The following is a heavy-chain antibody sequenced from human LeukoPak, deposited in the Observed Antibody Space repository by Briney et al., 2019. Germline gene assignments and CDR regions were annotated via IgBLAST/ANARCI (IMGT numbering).Heavy chain of an antibody. Sequence: PSETLSLTCTVSGGSISNYHWTWIRQSPRRGLEWIGYVWYTGSANYSPSLKRRVTISVDTSKNQLSLELTSLTAADTAVYYCARVIYSSGWYLSDYWGQGTLVTVSS. CDR1: GGSISNYH. V-gene: IGHV4-59*08. J-gene: IGHJ4*02. D-gene: IGHD6-19*01. CDR2: VWYTGSA. CDR3: ARVIYSSGWYLSDY.